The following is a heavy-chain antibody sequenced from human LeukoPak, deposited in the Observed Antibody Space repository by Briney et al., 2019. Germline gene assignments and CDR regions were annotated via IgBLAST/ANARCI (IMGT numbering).Heavy chain of an antibody. J-gene: IGHJ5*01. V-gene: IGHV4-59*08. CDR2: VYYSGST. Sequence: SETLSLTCSVSGASVKSDYWSWIRQSPGKGLEWIANVYYSGSTNYNPSLKSRVTIPVDASKNQISLKLSSVTAADTAVYYCARQVVIIPSSRGGPWFDPWGQGTLVAVSS. CDR1: GASVKSDY. D-gene: IGHD2/OR15-2a*01. CDR3: ARQVVIIPSSRGGPWFDP.